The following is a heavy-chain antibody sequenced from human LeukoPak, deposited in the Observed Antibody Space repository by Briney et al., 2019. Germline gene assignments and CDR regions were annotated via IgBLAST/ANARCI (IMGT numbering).Heavy chain of an antibody. D-gene: IGHD3-3*01. V-gene: IGHV1-2*02. CDR3: ARGVTIFGVVINDMDV. CDR1: GYTFTGYY. J-gene: IGHJ6*03. Sequence: ASVKVSCKASGYTFTGYYMHWVRQAPGQGLEWMGWIYPNSGGTNYAQKFQGRVTMTRDTSISTAYMELSRLRSDDTAVYYCARGVTIFGVVINDMDVWGKGTTVTVSS. CDR2: IYPNSGGT.